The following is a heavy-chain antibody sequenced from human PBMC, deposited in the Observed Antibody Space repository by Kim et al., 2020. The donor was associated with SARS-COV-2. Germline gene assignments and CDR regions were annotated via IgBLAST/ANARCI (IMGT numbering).Heavy chain of an antibody. D-gene: IGHD3-16*02. CDR2: ISSSGSTI. V-gene: IGHV3-11*01. Sequence: GGSLRLSCAASGFTFSDYYMSWIRQAPGKGLEWVSYISSSGSTIYYADSVKGRFTISRDNAKNSLYLQMNSLRAEDTAVYYCARAMITFGGVIGKIRGVAFDLLGRGTMVTLSS. CDR1: GFTFSDYY. CDR3: ARAMITFGGVIGKIRGVAFDL. J-gene: IGHJ3*01.